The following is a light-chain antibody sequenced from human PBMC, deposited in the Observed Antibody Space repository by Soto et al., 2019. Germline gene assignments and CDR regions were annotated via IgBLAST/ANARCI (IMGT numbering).Light chain of an antibody. CDR3: SSYRSSSTLGV. V-gene: IGLV2-14*01. CDR2: EVS. CDR1: SSDVGGYNY. J-gene: IGLJ2*01. Sequence: QSVLTQPASVSGSPGQSITISCTGTSSDVGGYNYVSWYQQHPGKAPKLLIYEVSDRPSGVSNRFSGSKSGNTASLTISGXXXEDEAXXXCSSYRSSSTLGVFGGGTKLTVL.